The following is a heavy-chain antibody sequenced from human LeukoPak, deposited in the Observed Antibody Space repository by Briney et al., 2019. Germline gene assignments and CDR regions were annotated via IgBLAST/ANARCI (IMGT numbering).Heavy chain of an antibody. D-gene: IGHD6-13*01. CDR1: GYTFTSYA. CDR2: INTGSGDT. V-gene: IGHV1-3*04. CDR3: ARTPRIAAPGGDVFDI. Sequence: ASVKVSCKASGYTFTSYAMHWVRQAPGQRLEWMGRINTGSGDTKYSQKFQGRVTITSDISASTAYMELSSLRSEDTAVFYCARTPRIAAPGGDVFDIWGQGTMVTVSS. J-gene: IGHJ3*02.